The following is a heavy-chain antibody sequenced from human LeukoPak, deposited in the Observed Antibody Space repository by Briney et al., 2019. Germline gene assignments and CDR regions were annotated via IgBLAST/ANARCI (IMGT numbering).Heavy chain of an antibody. CDR2: INWNGGST. J-gene: IGHJ6*03. V-gene: IGHV3-20*04. CDR1: GLPFDDYA. Sequence: PGGPLNFSCEASGLPFDDYAMSWVRQVPGKGLEWAFVINWNGGSTGYADSVKGRFTISRDNAKNSLYLQMNSLRAEDTALYYCARDRYDKGYYYMDVWGKGTTVTVSS. CDR3: ARDRYDKGYYYMDV. D-gene: IGHD3-22*01.